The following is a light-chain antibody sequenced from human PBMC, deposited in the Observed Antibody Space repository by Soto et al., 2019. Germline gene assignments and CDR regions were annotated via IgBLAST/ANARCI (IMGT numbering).Light chain of an antibody. J-gene: IGLJ2*01. V-gene: IGLV2-14*03. CDR1: SSDVGGYNY. CDR2: DVS. CDR3: TSYTRDRTIV. Sequence: QSALTQPASVSGSPGQSITFSCTGTSSDVGGYNYFCWYQQQHPGKAPKLIIYDVSNRPSGVSSRFSGSKSGNTASLTISGLQAEDEADYYCTSYTRDRTIVFGGGTKLTVL.